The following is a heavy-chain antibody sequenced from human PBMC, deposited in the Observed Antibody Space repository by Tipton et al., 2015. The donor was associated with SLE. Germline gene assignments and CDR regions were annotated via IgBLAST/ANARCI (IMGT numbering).Heavy chain of an antibody. D-gene: IGHD1-26*01. V-gene: IGHV3-21*03. CDR2: ISSSSYI. CDR3: ARDLVSGSYFDY. CDR1: GFTFSSYS. J-gene: IGHJ4*02. Sequence: GSLRLSCAASGFTFSSYSMNWVRQAPGKGLEWVSSISSSSYIYYADSVKGRFTISRDNAKNSLYLQMNSLRAEDTAVYYCARDLVSGSYFDYWGQGTLVTVSS.